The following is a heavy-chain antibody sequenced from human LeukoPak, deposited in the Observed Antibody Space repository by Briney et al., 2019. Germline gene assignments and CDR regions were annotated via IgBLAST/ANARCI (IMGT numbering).Heavy chain of an antibody. J-gene: IGHJ4*02. Sequence: QSGGSLRLSCAASGFTFSSYWMSWVRQAPGKGLEWVANIKQDGSEKYYVDSVKGRFTISRDNAENSLYLQMNSLRVEDTAVYYCARAPTVLVGYCSSSSCQADYWGQGTLVTVSS. CDR2: IKQDGSEK. D-gene: IGHD2-2*01. CDR1: GFTFSSYW. V-gene: IGHV3-7*01. CDR3: ARAPTVLVGYCSSSSCQADY.